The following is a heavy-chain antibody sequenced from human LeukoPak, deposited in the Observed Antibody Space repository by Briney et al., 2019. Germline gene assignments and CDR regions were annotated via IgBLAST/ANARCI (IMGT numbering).Heavy chain of an antibody. V-gene: IGHV4-39*01. D-gene: IGHD3-10*01. J-gene: IGHJ3*02. CDR3: ARGLRFGFGKFPIDAFDI. CDR2: IYYSGST. Sequence: SETLSLTCTVSGGSISSSSYYWGWIRQPPGKGLEWIGSIYYSGSTYYNPSLKSRVTISVDTSKNQFSLKLSSVTAADTAVYYCARGLRFGFGKFPIDAFDIWGQGTMVTVSS. CDR1: GGSISSSSYY.